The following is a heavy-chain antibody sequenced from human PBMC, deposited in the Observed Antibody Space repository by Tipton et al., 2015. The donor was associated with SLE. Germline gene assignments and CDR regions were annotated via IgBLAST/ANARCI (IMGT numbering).Heavy chain of an antibody. CDR1: GYTFRSYG. CDR3: ARDYYGSLEN. Sequence: QLVQSGAEVKKPGASVKVSCEASGYTFRSYGINWVRQAPGQGLEWMGRISTYNGNTNYAQEFQGRVTMTTDTSTNTAYMELRSLRSDDTAVYYCARDYYGSLENWGQGTLVTVSS. D-gene: IGHD3-10*01. CDR2: ISTYNGNT. V-gene: IGHV1-18*01. J-gene: IGHJ4*02.